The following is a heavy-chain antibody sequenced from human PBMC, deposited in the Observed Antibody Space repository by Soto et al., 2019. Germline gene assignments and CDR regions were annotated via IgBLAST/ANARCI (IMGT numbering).Heavy chain of an antibody. CDR3: ARGAYGSGSYGAFDI. Sequence: ASVKVSCKASGYTFTTDYMHWVRQAPGQGLEWVGIINPSGSSTNCAQKFQGRVTMTRDTSTSTAYMDLSSLRSEDTAVYYCARGAYGSGSYGAFDIWGQGTMVTVSS. D-gene: IGHD3-10*01. J-gene: IGHJ3*02. V-gene: IGHV1-46*03. CDR2: INPSGSST. CDR1: GYTFTTDY.